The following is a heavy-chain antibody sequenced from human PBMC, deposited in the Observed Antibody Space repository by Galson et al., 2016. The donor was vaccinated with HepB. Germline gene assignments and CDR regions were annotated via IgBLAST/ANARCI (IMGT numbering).Heavy chain of an antibody. CDR1: GFTFDTYA. J-gene: IGHJ4*02. D-gene: IGHD2-21*02. CDR2: ISASGGST. Sequence: SLRLSCAASGFTFDTYAMSWVRQAPGMGLEWVSAISASGGSTYYADSVKGRFTISRDNSRNTLYLQMNSLRAEDTAVYYCATHDLPRYYFGYWGQGTLVTVSS. V-gene: IGHV3-23*01. CDR3: ATHDLPRYYFGY.